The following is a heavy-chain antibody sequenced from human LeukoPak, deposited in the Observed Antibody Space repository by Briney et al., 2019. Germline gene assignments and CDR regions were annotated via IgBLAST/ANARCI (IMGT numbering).Heavy chain of an antibody. V-gene: IGHV3-53*01. CDR3: ARAAGGGGNRFDY. D-gene: IGHD4-23*01. CDR2: IYSGGST. CDR1: GFTVSDNY. Sequence: PGGSLRLSCAASGFTVSDNYMSWVRQAPGKGLEWVSVIYSGGSTYYADPVKGRFSISRDNSKNTLYLQMNSLRAEETAVYYCARAAGGGGNRFDYWGQGTLVTVSS. J-gene: IGHJ4*02.